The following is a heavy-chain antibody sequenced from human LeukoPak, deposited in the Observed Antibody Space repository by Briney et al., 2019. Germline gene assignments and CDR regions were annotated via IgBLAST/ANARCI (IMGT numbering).Heavy chain of an antibody. CDR2: IKTKTEGGTT. CDR1: GFTFSSYA. Sequence: GGSLRLSCAASGFTFSSYAMHWVRQAPGKGLEWIGRIKTKTEGGTTEYIAPVKGRFTISKDDSKNTVYLQMNSLQTEDTALYYCVTRVRSTGDYWGQGTLVTVSS. D-gene: IGHD3-10*01. CDR3: VTRVRSTGDY. V-gene: IGHV3-15*01. J-gene: IGHJ4*02.